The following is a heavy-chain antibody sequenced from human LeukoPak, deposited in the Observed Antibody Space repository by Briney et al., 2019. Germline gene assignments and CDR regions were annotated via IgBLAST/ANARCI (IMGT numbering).Heavy chain of an antibody. V-gene: IGHV1-69*06. CDR1: GGTFSSYA. Sequence: ASVKASCKASGGTFSSYAISWVRQAPGQGLEWMGGIIPIFGTANYAQKFQGRVTITADKSTSTAYMELSSLRSEDTAVYYCATLGTSGSYFSYYYYMDVWGKGTTVTVSS. CDR3: ATLGTSGSYFSYYYYMDV. J-gene: IGHJ6*03. CDR2: IIPIFGTA. D-gene: IGHD1-26*01.